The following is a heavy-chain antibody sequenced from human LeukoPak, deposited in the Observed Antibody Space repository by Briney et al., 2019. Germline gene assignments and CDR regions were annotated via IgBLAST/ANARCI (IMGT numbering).Heavy chain of an antibody. CDR2: ISSSSSYI. CDR1: GFTFSSYS. D-gene: IGHD3-10*01. V-gene: IGHV3-21*04. J-gene: IGHJ4*02. Sequence: KPGGSLRLSCAASGFTFSSYSMNWVRQAPGKGLEWVSSISSSSSYIYYADSVKGRFTISRDNAKNPLYLQMNSLRAEDTAVYYCAKDYVSELMVRGVPPFDYWGQGTLVTVSS. CDR3: AKDYVSELMVRGVPPFDY.